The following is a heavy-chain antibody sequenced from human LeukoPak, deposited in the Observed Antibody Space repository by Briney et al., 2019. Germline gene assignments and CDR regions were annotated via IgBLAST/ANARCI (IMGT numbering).Heavy chain of an antibody. D-gene: IGHD6-19*01. CDR2: IRGSGDIT. CDR1: GFTFTSYA. J-gene: IGHJ4*02. Sequence: GGSLRLSCVASGFTFTSYAMSWDRQAPGKGLEWVSAIRGSGDITYYADSVKGRFTISRDNSKNTLYLEMNSLSPEDTAVYYCAKSLSGWYVFDYWGQGTRITVSS. CDR3: AKSLSGWYVFDY. V-gene: IGHV3-23*01.